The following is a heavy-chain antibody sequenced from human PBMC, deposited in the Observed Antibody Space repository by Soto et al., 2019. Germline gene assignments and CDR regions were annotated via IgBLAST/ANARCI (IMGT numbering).Heavy chain of an antibody. CDR1: GFSFSCCA. V-gene: IGHV3-23*01. D-gene: IGHD4-4*01. CDR3: AKVLSGVTGHGYYALDV. Sequence: GSLRLSCAASGFSFSCCAMSWVRQAPGKGLEWVSAISNTAVYTYYADSVKGRSAISRDNSKYTLYLQMNSLRAEDTAVYYCAKVLSGVTGHGYYALDVWGQGTTVTVSS. CDR2: ISNTAVYT. J-gene: IGHJ6*02.